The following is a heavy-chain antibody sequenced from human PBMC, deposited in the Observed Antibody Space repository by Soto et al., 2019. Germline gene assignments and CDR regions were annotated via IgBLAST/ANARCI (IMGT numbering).Heavy chain of an antibody. J-gene: IGHJ4*02. CDR2: IIPIFGTA. CDR3: ASGYCSGGSCYSFGY. Sequence: VASVKVSCKASGGTFSSYAISWVRQAPGQGLEWMGGIIPIFGTANYAQKFQGRVTITADESTSTAYMELSSLRSEDTAVYYCASGYCSGGSCYSFGYWGQGTLVTVSS. D-gene: IGHD2-15*01. CDR1: GGTFSSYA. V-gene: IGHV1-69*13.